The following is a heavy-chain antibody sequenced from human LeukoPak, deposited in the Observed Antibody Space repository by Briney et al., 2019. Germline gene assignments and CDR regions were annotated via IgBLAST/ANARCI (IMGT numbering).Heavy chain of an antibody. J-gene: IGHJ3*02. D-gene: IGHD3-22*01. CDR3: ARRYYYDSRDHAFDI. CDR1: GGSISSSSYY. CDR2: IYYSGST. Sequence: PSETLSLTCTVSGGSISSSSYYWGWIRQPPGKGLEWIGSIYYSGSTNYNPSLKSRVTISVDKSKNQFSLKLSSVTAADTAVYYCARRYYYDSRDHAFDIWGQGTMVTVSS. V-gene: IGHV4-39*07.